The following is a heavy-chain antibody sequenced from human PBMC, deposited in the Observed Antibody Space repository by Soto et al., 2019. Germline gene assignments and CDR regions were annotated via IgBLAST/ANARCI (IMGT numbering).Heavy chain of an antibody. V-gene: IGHV4-34*01. D-gene: IGHD4-17*01. Sequence: QVQLQQWGAGLLKPSETLSLTCAVYGGSFSGYYWSWIRQPPGKGLEWIGEINHSGSTNYNPSLKSRVAISVDTSMNHFSLKLSSVTAADPAVYYCARGGSTTVVDYWCQGTLVTVAS. J-gene: IGHJ4*02. CDR3: ARGGSTTVVDY. CDR2: INHSGST. CDR1: GGSFSGYY.